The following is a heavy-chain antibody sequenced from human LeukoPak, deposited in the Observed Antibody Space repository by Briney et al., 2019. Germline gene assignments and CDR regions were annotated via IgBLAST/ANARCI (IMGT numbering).Heavy chain of an antibody. V-gene: IGHV3-23*01. CDR2: ISGSGGST. CDR3: ARWGGYGDPPGAFDI. CDR1: GFTFSSYA. Sequence: PGGSLRLTCAASGFTFSSYAMSWVRQAPGKGLEWVSAISGSGGSTYYADSVKGRFTISRDNSKSTLYLQMNSLRAEDTAVYYCARWGGYGDPPGAFDIWGQGTMVTVSS. D-gene: IGHD4-17*01. J-gene: IGHJ3*02.